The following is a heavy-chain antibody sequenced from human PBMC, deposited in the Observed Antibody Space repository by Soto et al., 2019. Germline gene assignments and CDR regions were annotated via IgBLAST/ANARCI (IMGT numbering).Heavy chain of an antibody. D-gene: IGHD3-3*01. CDR3: AKSFWSGYYTRYYYYYGLEV. CDR1: GFTFSSYA. V-gene: IGHV3-23*01. Sequence: PGGSLRLCCAASGFTFSSYAMSWVRQVPGKGLEWVSASSGSGGSTYYADSVKGRFTISRDNSKNTLYLQMKRLRAEDTAVYYSAKSFWSGYYTRYYYYYGLEVWGQGTTVTVSS. CDR2: SSGSGGST. J-gene: IGHJ6*02.